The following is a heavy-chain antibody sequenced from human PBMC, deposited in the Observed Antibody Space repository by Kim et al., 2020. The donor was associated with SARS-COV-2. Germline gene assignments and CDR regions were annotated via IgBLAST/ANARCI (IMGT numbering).Heavy chain of an antibody. CDR3: AGLAVAGTIVDY. V-gene: IGHV3-48*03. J-gene: IGHJ4*02. D-gene: IGHD6-19*01. Sequence: YDADSVKGRLTIPRDNAKNSLYLQMNSLRAEDTAVYYCAGLAVAGTIVDYWGQGTLVTVSS.